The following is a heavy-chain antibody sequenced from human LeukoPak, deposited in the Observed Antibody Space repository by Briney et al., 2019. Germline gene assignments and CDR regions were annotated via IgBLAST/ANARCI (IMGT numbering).Heavy chain of an antibody. CDR1: GDSIRSTNW. Sequence: SETLSLTCAVSGDSIRSTNWWSWVRQSPEKGLEWIGEIYHGGSTNYNPSLKSRVTISVDKSKNHFSLKLISVTAADTAVYYCARRVWGLSGFDYWGQGNLVTVSS. D-gene: IGHD3-9*01. V-gene: IGHV4-4*02. CDR3: ARRVWGLSGFDY. J-gene: IGHJ4*02. CDR2: IYHGGST.